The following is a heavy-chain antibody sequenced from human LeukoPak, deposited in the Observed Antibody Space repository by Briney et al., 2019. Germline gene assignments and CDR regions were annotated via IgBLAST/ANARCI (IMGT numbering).Heavy chain of an antibody. CDR1: GFTLSNYA. Sequence: GGSLRLSCAASGFTLSNYALSWVRQAPGKGLEWVSAISGSSTLYADFVKGRFTISRDKSKNTVYLQMNSLRFEDTAMYYCARNWFDPWGQGTLVTVSS. V-gene: IGHV3-23*01. J-gene: IGHJ5*02. CDR3: ARNWFDP. CDR2: ISGSST.